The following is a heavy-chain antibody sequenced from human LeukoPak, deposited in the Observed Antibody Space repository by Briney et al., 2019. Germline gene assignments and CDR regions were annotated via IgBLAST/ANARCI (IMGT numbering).Heavy chain of an antibody. Sequence: GGSLRLSCAASGFTFDDFAMHWVRQVPGKGLEWVSGINWISDSIGYADSVKGRFTISRDNAKNSLYLQMNSLRPEDTAFYYCVKGSGFYTYDLDYFDYWGQGTLVTVSS. CDR3: VKGSGFYTYDLDYFDY. V-gene: IGHV3-9*01. CDR2: INWISDSI. D-gene: IGHD3/OR15-3a*01. CDR1: GFTFDDFA. J-gene: IGHJ4*02.